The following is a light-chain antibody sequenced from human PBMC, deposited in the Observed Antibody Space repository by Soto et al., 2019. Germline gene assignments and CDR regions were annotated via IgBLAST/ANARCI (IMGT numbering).Light chain of an antibody. Sequence: ILLTQSPDTLSVSPGERVTLSCRASQSVTINLAWYQHTPGQSPRLRISGASSGATGLPSGFSGSGSGTDFTLTINRLQSEDAAVYYCQQYHHWPVTFGGGTKVEIK. J-gene: IGKJ4*01. CDR2: GAS. V-gene: IGKV3-15*01. CDR1: QSVTIN. CDR3: QQYHHWPVT.